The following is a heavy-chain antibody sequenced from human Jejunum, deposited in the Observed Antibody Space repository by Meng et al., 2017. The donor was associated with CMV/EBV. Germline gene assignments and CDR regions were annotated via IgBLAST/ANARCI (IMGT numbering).Heavy chain of an antibody. CDR2: NYTSGST. J-gene: IGHJ5*02. D-gene: IGHD1-26*01. Sequence: VQLLPSGPGLVKSSVTLSLTCFVSAGSISGYYWSWIRQPAGKGLEWIGRNYTSGSTHYNPSLKSRLTMSVDLSNNQISLKLRSVTAADTAVYYCARESGSYYWFDPWGQGTLVTVSS. CDR3: ARESGSYYWFDP. CDR1: AGSISGYY. V-gene: IGHV4-4*07.